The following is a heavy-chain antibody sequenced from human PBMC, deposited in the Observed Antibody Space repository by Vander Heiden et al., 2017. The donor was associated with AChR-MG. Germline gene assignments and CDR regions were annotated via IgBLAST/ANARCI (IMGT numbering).Heavy chain of an antibody. CDR3: ARVVARTVVDY. CDR2: IRSSGSTI. V-gene: IGHV3-48*03. CDR1: GFTFSGYE. Sequence: EVQLVESGGGFVQPGGSLRPSCVASGFTFSGYEFNWVRRAPGKGLEWVAFIRSSGSTIFYTDSVKGRFTISRDNAKNSLFLQMNSLRDEDTATYYCARVVARTVVDYWGQGTRVTVSS. J-gene: IGHJ4*02. D-gene: IGHD1-1*01.